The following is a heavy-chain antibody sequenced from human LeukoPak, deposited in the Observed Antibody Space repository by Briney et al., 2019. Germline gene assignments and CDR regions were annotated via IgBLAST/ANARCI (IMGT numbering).Heavy chain of an antibody. CDR2: ISSSSSTI. D-gene: IGHD3-3*01. CDR1: GFTFSSYS. J-gene: IGHJ4*02. Sequence: PGGSLRLSCAAPGFTFSSYSMNWVRQAPGKGLEWVSYISSSSSTIYCADSVKGRFTISRDNAKNSLYLQMNSLRAEDTAVYYCARDEYYDFWSGYYPFFDYWGQGTLVTVSS. CDR3: ARDEYYDFWSGYYPFFDY. V-gene: IGHV3-48*01.